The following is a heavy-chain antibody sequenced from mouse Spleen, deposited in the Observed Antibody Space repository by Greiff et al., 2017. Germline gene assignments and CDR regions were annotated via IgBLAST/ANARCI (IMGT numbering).Heavy chain of an antibody. D-gene: IGHD1-1*01. CDR2: ISSGSSTI. J-gene: IGHJ3*01. CDR1: GFTFSDYG. CDR3: ARHDLLRGFAY. V-gene: IGHV5-17*03. Sequence: EVKLVESGGGLVKPGGSLKLSCAASGFTFSDYGMHWVRQAPEKGLEWVAYISSGSSTIYYADTVKGRFTISRDNAKNTLYLQMSSLRSEDTALYYCARHDLLRGFAYWGQGTLVTVSA.